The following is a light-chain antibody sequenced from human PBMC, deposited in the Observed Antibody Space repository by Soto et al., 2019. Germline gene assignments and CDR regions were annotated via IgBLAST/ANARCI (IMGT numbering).Light chain of an antibody. Sequence: QSALTQPASVSGSPGQSITISCTGTSSDVGGHNYVSWYQQHPGKAPKLMIYEVSSRPSGVSNRFSGSKSGNTASLTISGLQAQEEADYYCSSYTSSSTYVFGTGTKVTVL. CDR2: EVS. CDR1: SSDVGGHNY. V-gene: IGLV2-14*01. J-gene: IGLJ1*01. CDR3: SSYTSSSTYV.